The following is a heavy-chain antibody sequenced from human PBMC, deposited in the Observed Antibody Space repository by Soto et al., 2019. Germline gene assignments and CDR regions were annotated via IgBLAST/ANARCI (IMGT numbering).Heavy chain of an antibody. J-gene: IGHJ4*02. CDR1: CVSVSSSSYY. CDR2: IYYTGTT. Sequence: SETLSLTCTVSCVSVSSSSYYWGWIRQPPGKGLEWIGTIYYTGTTSYSPSLKRRVTISVDTSKTQFSLTLSSVTATDTAVYYCAGRRAGDYYFDYWGQGILVTVSS. CDR3: AGRRAGDYYFDY. V-gene: IGHV4-39*01. D-gene: IGHD1-26*01.